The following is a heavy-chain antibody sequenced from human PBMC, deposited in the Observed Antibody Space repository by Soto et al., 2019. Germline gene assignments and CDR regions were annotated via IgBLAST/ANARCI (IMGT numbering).Heavy chain of an antibody. CDR3: AKDRAAAGSEFASGSPNYDY. J-gene: IGHJ4*02. V-gene: IGHV3-23*01. CDR2: ISGSGGST. CDR1: GFTFSTYA. D-gene: IGHD6-13*01. Sequence: GGSLRLSCAASGFTFSTYAMSWVRQAPGKGLEWVSAISGSGGSTYYADSVKGRFTISRDNSKNTLYLQMNSLRAEDTAVYYCAKDRAAAGSEFASGSPNYDYWGLGTLVTVSS.